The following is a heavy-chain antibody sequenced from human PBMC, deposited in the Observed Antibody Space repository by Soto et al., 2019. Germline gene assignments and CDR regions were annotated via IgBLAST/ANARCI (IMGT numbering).Heavy chain of an antibody. D-gene: IGHD1-1*01. Sequence: ASVKVSCKASGYTFTSYDINWVRQATGQGLEWMGWMNPNSGNTGYAQKFQGRVTMTRNTSISTAYMELSSLRSEDTAVYYCARGLPPRPFRSYWGQGTLVTVSS. CDR3: ARGLPPRPFRSY. J-gene: IGHJ4*02. V-gene: IGHV1-8*01. CDR1: GYTFTSYD. CDR2: MNPNSGNT.